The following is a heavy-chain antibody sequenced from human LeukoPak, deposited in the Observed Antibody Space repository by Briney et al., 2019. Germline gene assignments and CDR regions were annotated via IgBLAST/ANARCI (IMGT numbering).Heavy chain of an antibody. Sequence: KPSETLSLTCTVSDGSISNHYWSWVRQPPGKGLEWIAYIYYSGSTNYNPSLKSRVTISLDTSRNQFSLAVSSVTAADTAVYYCAREVRDVGGKFGYFDSWGQGTLVTVSS. J-gene: IGHJ4*02. D-gene: IGHD4-23*01. CDR2: IYYSGST. V-gene: IGHV4-59*11. CDR3: AREVRDVGGKFGYFDS. CDR1: DGSISNHY.